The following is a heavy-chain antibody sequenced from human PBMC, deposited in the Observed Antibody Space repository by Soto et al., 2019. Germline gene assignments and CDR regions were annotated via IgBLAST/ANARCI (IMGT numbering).Heavy chain of an antibody. CDR2: IYYSGST. J-gene: IGHJ6*02. CDR3: ARDTDYYDFWSGLKSSFYGMDV. D-gene: IGHD3-3*01. Sequence: SATLYLTFTVSGGCISGYYWSWIRPPPGKGLEGIGYIYYSGSTNYNPSLKSRVTISVDTSKNQFSLKLSSVTAADTAVYYCARDTDYYDFWSGLKSSFYGMDVWGQGTTVTVS. CDR1: GGCISGYY. V-gene: IGHV4-59*01.